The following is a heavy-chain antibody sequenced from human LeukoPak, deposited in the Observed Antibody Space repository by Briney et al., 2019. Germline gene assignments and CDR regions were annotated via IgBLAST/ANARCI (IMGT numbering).Heavy chain of an antibody. CDR3: ARDLYSSSSGFDY. CDR1: GGSISSYY. Sequence: SETLSLACTVSGGSISSYYWSWIRQPPGKGLEWIGYIYYSGSTNYNPSLKSRVTISVDTSKNQFSLKLSSVTAADTAVYYCARDLYSSSSGFDYWGQGTLVTVSS. J-gene: IGHJ4*02. V-gene: IGHV4-59*01. D-gene: IGHD6-6*01. CDR2: IYYSGST.